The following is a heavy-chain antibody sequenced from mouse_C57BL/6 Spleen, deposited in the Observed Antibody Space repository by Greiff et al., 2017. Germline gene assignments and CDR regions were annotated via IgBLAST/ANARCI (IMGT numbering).Heavy chain of an antibody. CDR3: ARHIIYYDYSYAMDY. D-gene: IGHD2-4*01. J-gene: IGHJ4*01. CDR1: GFSLTSYG. V-gene: IGHV2-6-1*01. Sequence: QVQLKESGPGLVAPSQSLSITCTVSGFSLTSYGVHWVRQPPGKGLEWLVVIWSDGSTTYNSALKSRLSISKDNSKSQVFLKMNSLQTDDTAMYYCARHIIYYDYSYAMDYWGQGTSVTVSS. CDR2: IWSDGST.